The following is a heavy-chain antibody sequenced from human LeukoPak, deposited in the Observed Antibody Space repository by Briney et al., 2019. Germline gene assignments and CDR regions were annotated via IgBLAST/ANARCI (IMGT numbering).Heavy chain of an antibody. D-gene: IGHD3-10*01. V-gene: IGHV4-61*02. CDR1: GGSISSGSYY. CDR3: ARGRGSGRYYGSGSYYVP. J-gene: IGHJ5*02. Sequence: PSQTLSLTCTVSGGSISSGSYYWSWIRQPAGKGLEWIGRIYTTGSTNYNPSLKSRVTISVDTSKNQFSLKLSSVTAADTAVYYCARGRGSGRYYGSGSYYVPWGQGTLVTVSS. CDR2: IYTTGST.